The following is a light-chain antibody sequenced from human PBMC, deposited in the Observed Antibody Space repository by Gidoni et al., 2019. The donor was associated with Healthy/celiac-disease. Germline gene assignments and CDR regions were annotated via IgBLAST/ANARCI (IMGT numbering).Light chain of an antibody. CDR2: GAS. Sequence: EIVMTQSPATLSVSPGERATLSCRASQSVSSNLAWYQQKPGQAPRIIIYGASTRATGIPARFSGSGSGTEFTLTISSLQSEDFAVYYCQKYNNWPPWTFGQGTKVESK. J-gene: IGKJ1*01. CDR1: QSVSSN. CDR3: QKYNNWPPWT. V-gene: IGKV3-15*01.